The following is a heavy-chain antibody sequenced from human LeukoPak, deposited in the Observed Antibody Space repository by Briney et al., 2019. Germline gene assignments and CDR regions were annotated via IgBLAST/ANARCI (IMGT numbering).Heavy chain of an antibody. CDR2: ISGSGGST. CDR3: ARTLHPVMVRGPIPT. D-gene: IGHD3-10*01. J-gene: IGHJ3*01. Sequence: PGGSLRLSCAASGFTFSSYAMSWVRQAPGKGLEWVSAISGSGGSTYYADSVKGRFTISRDNSKNTLYLQMNSLRAEDTAVYYCARTLHPVMVRGPIPTWGQGTMVTVSS. CDR1: GFTFSSYA. V-gene: IGHV3-23*01.